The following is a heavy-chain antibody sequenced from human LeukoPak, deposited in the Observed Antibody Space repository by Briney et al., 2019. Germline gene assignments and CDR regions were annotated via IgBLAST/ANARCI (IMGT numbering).Heavy chain of an antibody. V-gene: IGHV5-10-1*01. CDR2: IDPSDSYT. CDR3: GRLAADGSGSYPY. Sequence: GESLKISCKSSGYSFTSYWISWVRQMPGKGLEWMGRIDPSDSYTNYSPSFQGHVTISADKSIRTAYLQWRSLMGCDHALSGCGRLAADGSGSYPYWGQGTLVTVSS. J-gene: IGHJ4*02. CDR1: GYSFTSYW. D-gene: IGHD3-10*01.